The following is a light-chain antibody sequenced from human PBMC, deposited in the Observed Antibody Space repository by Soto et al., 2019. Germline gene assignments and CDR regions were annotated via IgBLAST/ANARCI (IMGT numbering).Light chain of an antibody. CDR1: SSNIGSNA. J-gene: IGLJ1*01. V-gene: IGLV1-44*01. CDR2: SNN. CDR3: AAWDDSLNGYV. Sequence: SVLDQPPSASGTPGRRVTISCSGSSSNIGSNAVNWYQQLPGTAPKLLIYSNNQRPSGVPDRFSGSKSGTSASLAISGLQSEDEADYYCAAWDDSLNGYVFGSGTKVTVL.